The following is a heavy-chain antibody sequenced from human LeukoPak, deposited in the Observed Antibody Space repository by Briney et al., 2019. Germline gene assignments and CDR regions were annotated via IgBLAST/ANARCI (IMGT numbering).Heavy chain of an antibody. D-gene: IGHD1-26*01. CDR2: ISYDGSNK. Sequence: GRSLRLSCAASGFTFSSYGMHWVRQAPGKGLEWVAVISYDGSNKYCADSVKGRFTISRDNSKNTLYLQMNSLRAEDTAVYYCAKASYSGSYYEFAYFDYWGQGTLVTVSS. CDR1: GFTFSSYG. V-gene: IGHV3-30*18. CDR3: AKASYSGSYYEFAYFDY. J-gene: IGHJ4*02.